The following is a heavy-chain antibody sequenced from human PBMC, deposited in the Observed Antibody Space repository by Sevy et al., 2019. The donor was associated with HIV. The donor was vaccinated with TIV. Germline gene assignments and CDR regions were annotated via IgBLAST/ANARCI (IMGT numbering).Heavy chain of an antibody. Sequence: SQTLSLTCAISGDSVSSNSAAWNWIRQSPSRGLEWLGRTYYRSKWYNDYAVSVKSRITINPDTSKNQFSLQLNSVTPEDTAVYYCARQLVRPPGYPEYFQHWGQGTLVTVSS. CDR2: TYYRSKWYN. D-gene: IGHD6-13*01. V-gene: IGHV6-1*01. CDR1: GDSVSSNSAA. J-gene: IGHJ1*01. CDR3: ARQLVRPPGYPEYFQH.